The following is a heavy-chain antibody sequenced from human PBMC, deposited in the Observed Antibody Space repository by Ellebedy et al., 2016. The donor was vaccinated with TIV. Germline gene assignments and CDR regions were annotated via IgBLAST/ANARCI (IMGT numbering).Heavy chain of an antibody. CDR1: GYTFTNYF. CDR2: INPTSGSS. V-gene: IGHV1-46*01. Sequence: ASVKVSCKASGYTFTNYFLYWVRQAPGQGLEWMGIINPTSGSSNYAQKFQCRVTMTRDTSTSTVYMVLSSLRSEDTAVYYCARGDNYYYDSSGYYYNYWGQGTLVTVSS. CDR3: ARGDNYYYDSSGYYYNY. D-gene: IGHD3-22*01. J-gene: IGHJ4*02.